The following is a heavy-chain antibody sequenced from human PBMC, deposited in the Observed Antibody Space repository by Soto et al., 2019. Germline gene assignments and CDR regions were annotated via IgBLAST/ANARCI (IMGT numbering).Heavy chain of an antibody. D-gene: IGHD2-15*01. J-gene: IGHJ4*02. Sequence: GGSLRLSCAVSGLTFSLYGMHWVRQAPGKGLEWVAFISYEGRNKYYADSVKGRFTISRDNSKNTLSLQLDSLRPEDTAVYYCAKGRDSTLLRWQYFDNWGQGTQVTVSS. CDR3: AKGRDSTLLRWQYFDN. CDR1: GLTFSLYG. CDR2: ISYEGRNK. V-gene: IGHV3-30*18.